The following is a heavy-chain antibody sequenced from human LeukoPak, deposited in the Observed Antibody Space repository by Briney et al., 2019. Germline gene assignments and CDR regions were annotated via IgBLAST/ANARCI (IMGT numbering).Heavy chain of an antibody. J-gene: IGHJ4*02. Sequence: GGSLRLSCAASGFTVSGNYMSWVRQAPGKGLEWVSVIYSGGSTYYADSVKGRFTISRDNSKNTLYLQMKSLRAEDTALYYCAKGWDGGYYFYFDYWGQGTLVTVSS. CDR1: GFTVSGNY. V-gene: IGHV3-66*01. CDR2: IYSGGST. CDR3: AKGWDGGYYFYFDY. D-gene: IGHD5-12*01.